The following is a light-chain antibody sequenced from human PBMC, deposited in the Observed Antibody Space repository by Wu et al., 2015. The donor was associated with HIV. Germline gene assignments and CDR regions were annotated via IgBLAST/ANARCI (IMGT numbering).Light chain of an antibody. CDR2: DAS. V-gene: IGKV3D-15*01. CDR1: QSVSRY. J-gene: IGKJ4*01. Sequence: EIMMTQSPATLSVSPGERATLSCRASQSVSRYLAWYQQKPGQTPRLLIYDASNRATGIPARFSGSGSGTDFTLNINRLEPEDIALYFCQQYYFWPTFGGGTRVEI. CDR3: QQYYFWPT.